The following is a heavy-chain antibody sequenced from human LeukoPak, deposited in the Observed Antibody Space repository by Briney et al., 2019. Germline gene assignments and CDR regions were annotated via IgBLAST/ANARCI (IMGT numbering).Heavy chain of an antibody. CDR3: ARGRYCSADICSGGDAFDI. D-gene: IGHD2-15*01. CDR2: IYTRGST. J-gene: IGHJ3*02. CDR1: GGSINNYY. V-gene: IGHV4-4*07. Sequence: SETLSLTCTVSGGSINNYYWSWIRQPAGKGLEWIGRIYTRGSTNYNPSLKSRFTMSVDTSKNQFSLKLSSVTAADTAVYYCARGRYCSADICSGGDAFDIWGQGTMVSVSS.